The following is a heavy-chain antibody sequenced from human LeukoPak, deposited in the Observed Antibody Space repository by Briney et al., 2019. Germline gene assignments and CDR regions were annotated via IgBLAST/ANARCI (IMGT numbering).Heavy chain of an antibody. D-gene: IGHD4-17*01. V-gene: IGHV4-39*01. J-gene: IGHJ4*02. CDR3: AGNPWETTADGGFY. Sequence: AETLSLTCTVSGGSISSSSYYWGWIRQPPGKGLEGSVSIYYSESTYSQPSLKARVTTSVTTSKTQFSLKLSSVNAADTAVYFCAGNPWETTADGGFYWGQGPLVTVSS. CDR1: GGSISSSSYY. CDR2: IYYSEST.